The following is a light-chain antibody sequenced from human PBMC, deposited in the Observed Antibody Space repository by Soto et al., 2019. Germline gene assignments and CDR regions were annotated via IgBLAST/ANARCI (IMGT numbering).Light chain of an antibody. CDR1: QAISSR. Sequence: DLQVTQSPSSVSASLGDSVTITCRASQAISSRLAWYQQKPGKAHKLLIYAASSLQSGVTSRFSGSGSGKDVTLAISSLQPEDFATYYCQQANSVPLTCGGGTMVEIK. J-gene: IGKJ4*01. CDR3: QQANSVPLT. CDR2: AAS. V-gene: IGKV1-12*01.